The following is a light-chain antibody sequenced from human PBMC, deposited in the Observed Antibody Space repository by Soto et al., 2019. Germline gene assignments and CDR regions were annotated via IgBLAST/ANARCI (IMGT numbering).Light chain of an antibody. V-gene: IGKV3-15*01. CDR3: QQYHNWWT. Sequence: EIVMTQSPATLSVSPGERATLSCRASQSISINLAWYQQKPGLAPRLLIYGASTRATGIPVRFSGSGSGTEFTLTISSLQSEDFAIYFCQQYHNWWTFGQGTKVEIK. CDR2: GAS. CDR1: QSISIN. J-gene: IGKJ1*01.